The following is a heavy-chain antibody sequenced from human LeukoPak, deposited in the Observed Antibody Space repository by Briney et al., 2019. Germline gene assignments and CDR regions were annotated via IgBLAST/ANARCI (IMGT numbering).Heavy chain of an antibody. J-gene: IGHJ4*02. Sequence: GASVKVSCKASRYTFLSYYMHSVRQAAGQGLEWMGIINPSGGRTSYAEKFQGRVTMTRDTSTSTVYMELSSRRSGDTGVYYCARASDYSSNDYWGQGTVVIVS. CDR1: RYTFLSYY. V-gene: IGHV1-46*01. CDR2: INPSGGRT. D-gene: IGHD4-11*01. CDR3: ARASDYSSNDY.